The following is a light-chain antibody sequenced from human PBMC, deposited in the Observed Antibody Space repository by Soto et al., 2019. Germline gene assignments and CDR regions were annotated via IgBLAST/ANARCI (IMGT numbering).Light chain of an antibody. V-gene: IGLV4-69*01. J-gene: IGLJ2*01. CDR2: LNSDGSL. CDR3: QTWVTGLVV. CDR1: SGHSSYA. Sequence: QLVLTQSPSASASLGASVKLTCTLSSGHSSYAIAWHQLQPEKGPRYLMRLNSDGSLSKGDGIPDRFSGSSSGAERYLTISSLQSEDEADYYCQTWVTGLVVFVGGTKLTVL.